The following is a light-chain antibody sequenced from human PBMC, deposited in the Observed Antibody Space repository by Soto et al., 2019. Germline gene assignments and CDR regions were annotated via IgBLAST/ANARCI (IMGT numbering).Light chain of an antibody. V-gene: IGKV3-20*01. Sequence: EVVLTQSRCTLSFSPLERSTLSCRASQSVVSSYLAWYQQKPGQAPRLLIYGASSRVAGIPDRFSGSGSGTDFTLTISRLEPEDFAVYFCQQYGSSPITFGQGTRLEIK. CDR3: QQYGSSPIT. J-gene: IGKJ5*01. CDR2: GAS. CDR1: QSVVSSY.